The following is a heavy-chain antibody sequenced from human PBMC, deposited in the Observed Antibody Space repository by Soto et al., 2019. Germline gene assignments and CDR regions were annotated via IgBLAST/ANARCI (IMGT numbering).Heavy chain of an antibody. CDR3: ARSGSGWLDY. J-gene: IGHJ4*02. CDR1: GGSISSYY. Sequence: SATLSLTCTVSGGSISSYYWSWIRQPPGKGLEWIGYIYYSGSTNYNPSLKSRVTISVDTSKNQFSLKLSSVTAADTAVYYCARSGSGWLDYWGQGTLVTVSS. D-gene: IGHD6-19*01. V-gene: IGHV4-59*01. CDR2: IYYSGST.